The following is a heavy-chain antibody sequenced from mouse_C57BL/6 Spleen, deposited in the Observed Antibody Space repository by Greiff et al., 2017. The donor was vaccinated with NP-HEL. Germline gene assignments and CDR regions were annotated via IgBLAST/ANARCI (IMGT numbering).Heavy chain of an antibody. J-gene: IGHJ3*01. CDR1: GFSLSNFGMG. V-gene: IGHV8-8*01. CDR3: ARIESYYYGSSPWFAY. Sequence: VKLMESGPGILQPSQTLSLTCSFSGFSLSNFGMGVGWIRQPSGKGLEWLAHIWWDDDQYYNPALKSRLTISKYTSKNQVVLKISNVDTADTATYYWARIESYYYGSSPWFAYWGQGTLVTVSA. D-gene: IGHD1-1*01. CDR2: IWWDDDQ.